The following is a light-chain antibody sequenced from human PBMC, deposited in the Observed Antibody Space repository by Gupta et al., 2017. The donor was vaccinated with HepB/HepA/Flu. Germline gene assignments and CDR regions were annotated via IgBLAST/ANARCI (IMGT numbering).Light chain of an antibody. CDR2: QDS. V-gene: IGLV3-1*01. CDR1: KLGDKY. CDR3: QAWDSSTVV. Sequence: SFELTQLPPVFVPPEQTASITCSGDKLGDKYACWYQQKPGQSPVLVIYQDSKRPSGIPERFSGSNSGNTATLTISGTQAMDEADYYCQAWDSSTVVFGGGTKLTVL. J-gene: IGLJ2*01.